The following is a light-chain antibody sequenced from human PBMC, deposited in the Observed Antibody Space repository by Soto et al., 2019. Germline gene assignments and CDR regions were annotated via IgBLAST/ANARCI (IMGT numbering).Light chain of an antibody. Sequence: DIQMTQSPSSVSASVGDRVTITCRASQAISTWLAWYQQKPGKAPKLLIYAASNLQTGVPSRFSGRGSGTDFTLTISSLQPKDFATYYCQQANSFPRTFGQGTKVEIK. CDR1: QAISTW. V-gene: IGKV1D-12*01. CDR2: AAS. CDR3: QQANSFPRT. J-gene: IGKJ1*01.